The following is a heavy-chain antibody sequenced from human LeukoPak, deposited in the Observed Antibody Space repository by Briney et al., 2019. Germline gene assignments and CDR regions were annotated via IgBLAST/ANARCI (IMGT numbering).Heavy chain of an antibody. V-gene: IGHV4-4*07. D-gene: IGHD3-16*01. Sequence: PSETLSLTCTVSGGSISSSCWSWFRQPAGKGLEWIGRIHFSETTNNNPSLKSRVTLSLDTSKNRFSLNMTSVTAADTAVYYCARGGFAPLDLWGQGILVTVSS. CDR1: GGSISSSC. CDR3: ARGGFAPLDL. CDR2: IHFSETT. J-gene: IGHJ5*02.